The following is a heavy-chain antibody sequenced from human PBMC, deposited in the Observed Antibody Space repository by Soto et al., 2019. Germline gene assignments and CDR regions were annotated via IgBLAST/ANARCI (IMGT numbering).Heavy chain of an antibody. V-gene: IGHV4-31*03. Sequence: QVQLQESGPGLVKPSQTLSLTCTVSGGSISSGGYYWSWIRQHPGKGLEWIGYIYYSGSTYYNPSLKSRVTISVDTSKNQFSLKLSSVTAVDTTVYYCARDRRGYSYDYHYGMDVWGQGTTVTVSS. D-gene: IGHD5-18*01. CDR3: ARDRRGYSYDYHYGMDV. CDR1: GGSISSGGYY. CDR2: IYYSGST. J-gene: IGHJ6*02.